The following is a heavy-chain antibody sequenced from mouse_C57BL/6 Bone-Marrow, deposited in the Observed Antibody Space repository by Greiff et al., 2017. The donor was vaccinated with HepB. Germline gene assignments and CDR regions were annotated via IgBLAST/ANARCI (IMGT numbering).Heavy chain of an antibody. D-gene: IGHD2-12*01. CDR1: GYTFTSYW. Sequence: VQLQQPGAELVMPGASVKLSCKASGYTFTSYWMHWVKQRPGQGLEWIGEIDPSDSYTNYNQKFKGKSTLTVDKSSSTAYMQLSSLTSEDSAVYYCARPYSNDGFAYWGQGTLVTVSA. V-gene: IGHV1-69*01. CDR2: IDPSDSYT. J-gene: IGHJ3*01. CDR3: ARPYSNDGFAY.